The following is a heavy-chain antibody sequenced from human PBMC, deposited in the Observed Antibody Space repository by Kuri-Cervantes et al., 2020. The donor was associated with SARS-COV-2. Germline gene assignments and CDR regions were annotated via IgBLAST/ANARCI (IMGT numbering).Heavy chain of an antibody. CDR3: ARVEMATQIDY. J-gene: IGHJ4*02. D-gene: IGHD5-24*01. CDR1: GFTFSSYA. CDR2: ISGSGGST. Sequence: GGSLRLSCAASGFTFSSYAMSWVRQAPGKGLEWVSAISGSGGSTYYAASVKGRFTISRDDSNNTLYLQMNSLRAEDTAVYYCARVEMATQIDYWGQGTLVTVSS. V-gene: IGHV3-23*01.